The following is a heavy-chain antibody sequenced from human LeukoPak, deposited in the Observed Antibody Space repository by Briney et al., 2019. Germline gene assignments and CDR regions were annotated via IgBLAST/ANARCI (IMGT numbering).Heavy chain of an antibody. J-gene: IGHJ5*02. CDR3: AKDSLFGAAAGTNWFDP. CDR2: ISWNSGSI. Sequence: PGGSLRLSCAASGFTFDDYAMHWVRQAPGKGLEWVSGISWNSGSIGYADSVKGRFTISRDNAKNSLYLQMNSLRAEDTALYYCAKDSLFGAAAGTNWFDPWGQGTLVTVSS. D-gene: IGHD6-13*01. V-gene: IGHV3-9*01. CDR1: GFTFDDYA.